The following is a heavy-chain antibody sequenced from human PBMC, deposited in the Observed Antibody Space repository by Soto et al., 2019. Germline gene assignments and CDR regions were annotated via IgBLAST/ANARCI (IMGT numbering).Heavy chain of an antibody. J-gene: IGHJ4*02. CDR2: ISDNGANT. Sequence: PGGSLRLSCIASGFTFSNYAMSWFRQAPGKGLEWVSTISDNGANTFIGDSMKDHFDISRDNSKNTVFLHLSTVRAEDTAIYYCARAIGADFFDYWGQGTPVTVSS. V-gene: IGHV3-23*01. CDR3: ARAIGADFFDY. D-gene: IGHD6-25*01. CDR1: GFTFSNYA.